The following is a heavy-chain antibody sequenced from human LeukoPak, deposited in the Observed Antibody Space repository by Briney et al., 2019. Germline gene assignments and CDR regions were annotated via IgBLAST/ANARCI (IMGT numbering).Heavy chain of an antibody. Sequence: GRSLRLSCAASGFSFSSYAIHWVRQAPGKGLEWVAGLSYDGSEKYHADSVKGRFTISRDSSKNTLYLQMNSLRVEDTAVYYCARAQGLPATGGHTWFDPWGQGTRVTVSS. CDR2: LSYDGSEK. J-gene: IGHJ5*02. CDR3: ARAQGLPATGGHTWFDP. D-gene: IGHD2-2*01. CDR1: GFSFSSYA. V-gene: IGHV3-30*01.